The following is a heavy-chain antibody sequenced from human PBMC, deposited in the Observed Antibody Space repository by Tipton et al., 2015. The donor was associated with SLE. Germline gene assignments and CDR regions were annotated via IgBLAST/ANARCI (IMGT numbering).Heavy chain of an antibody. D-gene: IGHD5-12*01. CDR3: ARRTSGYAPDY. CDR2: IDYSGRT. V-gene: IGHV4-39*07. J-gene: IGHJ4*02. CDR1: GGSITGSGFY. Sequence: TLSLTCTVSGGSITGSGFYWGWFRQPPGKGLEWIGGIDYSGRTYYTPSLKSQVTISVDTSKNQFSLKLSSVTAADTAFYYCARRTSGYAPDYWGQGTLVTVSS.